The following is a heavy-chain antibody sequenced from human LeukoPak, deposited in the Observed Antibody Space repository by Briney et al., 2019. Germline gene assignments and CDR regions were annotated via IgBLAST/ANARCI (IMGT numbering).Heavy chain of an antibody. J-gene: IGHJ3*01. CDR2: IKYDGSAK. V-gene: IGHV3-7*01. Sequence: PGGSLRLSCVASGISVTGDWMSWVRQAPGKGLEWVANIKYDGSAKYYADSVKGRFTISRDNAKKSLYLQMDSLRVDDTAVYYCARKNSFDFWGQGTMVTVSS. CDR3: ARKNSFDF. CDR1: GISVTGDW.